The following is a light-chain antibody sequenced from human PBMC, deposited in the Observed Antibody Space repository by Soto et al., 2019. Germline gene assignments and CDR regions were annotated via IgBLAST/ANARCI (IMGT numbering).Light chain of an antibody. CDR3: LQSLQVPRA. J-gene: IGKJ1*01. CDR2: EVS. V-gene: IGKV2D-29*01. CDR1: QSLLNTDGKTH. Sequence: EILVTQTPLSLAVTPGQSASISCKSTQSLLNTDGKTHLYWYMQKPGQPPQLLIYEVSNRFSAVPDRFSCSGSGTDFILKISRVEADDVGVYYCLQSLQVPRAFGQGTRVEIK.